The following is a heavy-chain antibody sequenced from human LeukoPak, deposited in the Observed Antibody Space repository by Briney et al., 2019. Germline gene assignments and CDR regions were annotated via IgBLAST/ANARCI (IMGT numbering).Heavy chain of an antibody. J-gene: IGHJ3*02. CDR3: ARRRRDGYKGVRLDAFDI. CDR2: IYSGGST. CDR1: GFTVSSNY. V-gene: IGHV3-53*05. Sequence: GGSLRLSCAASGFTVSSNYTSWVRQAPGKGLEWFSVIYSGGSTYYADSVRGRFTISRDNSKNTLYLQMNSLRAEDTAVYYCARRRRDGYKGVRLDAFDIWGQGTMVTVSS. D-gene: IGHD5-24*01.